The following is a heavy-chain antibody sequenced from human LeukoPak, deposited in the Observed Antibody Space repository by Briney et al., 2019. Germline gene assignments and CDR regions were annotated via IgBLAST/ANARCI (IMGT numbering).Heavy chain of an antibody. J-gene: IGHJ6*03. Sequence: GGSLRLSCAASGFTFSDYYMSWIRQAPGKGLEWVSYISSSGSTIYYADSVKGRFTISRDNAKNSLYLQMNSLRAEDMAVYYCARTYKNYYYYMDVWGKGTTVTVSS. D-gene: IGHD1-1*01. CDR1: GFTFSDYY. CDR3: ARTYKNYYYYMDV. V-gene: IGHV3-11*04. CDR2: ISSSGSTI.